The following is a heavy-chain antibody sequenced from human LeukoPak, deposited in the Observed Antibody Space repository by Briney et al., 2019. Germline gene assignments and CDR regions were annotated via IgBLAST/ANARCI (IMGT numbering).Heavy chain of an antibody. Sequence: ASVKVSCKASGYTFTSYAMHWVRQAPGQRLEWMGWINAGNGNTKYSQEFQGRVTITRDTSASTAYMELSSLRSEDMAVYYCARGSPTHFYGTGTFYKSRGQLNTWGQGTMVTVSS. V-gene: IGHV1-3*03. J-gene: IGHJ3*02. CDR3: ARGSPTHFYGTGTFYKSRGQLNT. CDR2: INAGNGNT. CDR1: GYTFTSYA. D-gene: IGHD3-10*01.